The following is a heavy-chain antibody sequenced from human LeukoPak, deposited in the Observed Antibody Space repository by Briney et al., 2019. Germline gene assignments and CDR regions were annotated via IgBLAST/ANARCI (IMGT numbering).Heavy chain of an antibody. V-gene: IGHV3-74*01. CDR2: INSDGSST. J-gene: IGHJ4*02. CDR3: ARVSSGWRAYFDY. CDR1: GFTFSSYW. Sequence: GGSLRLSCAASGFTFSSYWMHWVRQAPGKGLVWVSRINSDGSSTSYADSVKGRFTISRDNAKNTLYLQMNSLRAEDTAVYYCARVSSGWRAYFDYWGQGTLVTVSS. D-gene: IGHD6-19*01.